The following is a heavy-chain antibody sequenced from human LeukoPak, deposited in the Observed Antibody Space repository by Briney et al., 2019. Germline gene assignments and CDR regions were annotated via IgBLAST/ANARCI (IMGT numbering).Heavy chain of an antibody. Sequence: SETLSLTCTVSGGSISSSTYYWSWIRQPPGKGLEWIGEINHSGSTNYNPSLKSRVTISVDTSKNQFSLKLSSVTAADTAVYYCARRRGGGFGYSGYMNWFDPWGQGTLVTVSS. CDR2: INHSGST. J-gene: IGHJ5*02. CDR1: GGSISSSTYY. V-gene: IGHV4-39*07. D-gene: IGHD5-12*01. CDR3: ARRRGGGFGYSGYMNWFDP.